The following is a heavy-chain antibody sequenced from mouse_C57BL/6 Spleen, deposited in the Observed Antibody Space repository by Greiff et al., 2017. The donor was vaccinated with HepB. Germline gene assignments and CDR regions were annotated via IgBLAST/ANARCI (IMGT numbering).Heavy chain of an antibody. Sequence: VQLQQPGAELVKPGASVKMSCKASGYTFTSYWITWVKQRPGQGLEWIGDIYPGSGSTNYNEKFKSKATLTVDTSSSTAYMQLSSLTSEDSAVYDCAREGCYYSNDWYVDVWGTGTTVTVSS. CDR1: GYTFTSYW. J-gene: IGHJ1*03. CDR2: IYPGSGST. D-gene: IGHD2-12*01. V-gene: IGHV1-55*01. CDR3: AREGCYYSNDWYVDV.